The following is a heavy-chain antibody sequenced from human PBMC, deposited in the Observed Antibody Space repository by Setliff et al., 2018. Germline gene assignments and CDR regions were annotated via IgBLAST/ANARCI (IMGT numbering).Heavy chain of an antibody. Sequence: LRLSCAASGFRFSDLYMSWVRQAPGKGLVWVSRINSDGSSTNYADSVKGRFTIFRDGSKNTLFLQMTSLRAEDTAVYYCAKPQLELRWGFESWGQGTLVTVSS. D-gene: IGHD1-7*01. CDR1: GFRFSDLY. V-gene: IGHV3-74*01. J-gene: IGHJ4*02. CDR3: AKPQLELRWGFES. CDR2: INSDGSST.